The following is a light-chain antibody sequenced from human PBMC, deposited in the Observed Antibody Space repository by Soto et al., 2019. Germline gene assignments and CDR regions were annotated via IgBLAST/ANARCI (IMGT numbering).Light chain of an antibody. J-gene: IGKJ1*01. CDR2: WAS. Sequence: DIVMTQSPDSLAVSLGERATINCKSSQSVLYSSNNKNFLAWYQQKPGQPPKLLIYWASTRESGVPDRFSGGGSGTDFTLTISSLQAEDVAVCYCQQYYSTPQTFGQGTKVEIK. CDR1: QSVLYSSNNKNF. CDR3: QQYYSTPQT. V-gene: IGKV4-1*01.